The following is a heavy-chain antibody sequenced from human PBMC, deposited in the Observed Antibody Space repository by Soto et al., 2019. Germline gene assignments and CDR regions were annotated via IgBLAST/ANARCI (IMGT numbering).Heavy chain of an antibody. V-gene: IGHV3-30-3*01. Sequence: GGSLRLSCLASGFGFSGYSMHWVRQAPGKGLDWVAVIKHDGSEIYYADSVKSRFTISKDDSKNTLHLQMNALRVDDTALYYCVRVGWGYSYGNGMDGWGQGTTVTVSS. CDR2: IKHDGSEI. D-gene: IGHD5-18*01. CDR3: VRVGWGYSYGNGMDG. J-gene: IGHJ6*02. CDR1: GFGFSGYS.